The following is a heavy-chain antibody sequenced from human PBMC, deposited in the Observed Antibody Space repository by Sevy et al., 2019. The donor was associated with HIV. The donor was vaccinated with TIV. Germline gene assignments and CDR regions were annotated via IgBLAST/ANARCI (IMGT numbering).Heavy chain of an antibody. Sequence: ASVKVSCKVSGYTLTKLSIHWVRQAPGKGLEWLGDFDPQDDEIIYAQRFQGRLTMTEDTSTETAYMELSSLTSEDTAVYYCATVGLRYYSGSSSYQGDWFDPWGQGTLPTVSS. CDR1: GYTLTKLS. CDR3: ATVGLRYYSGSSSYQGDWFDP. CDR2: FDPQDDEI. D-gene: IGHD2-15*01. J-gene: IGHJ5*02. V-gene: IGHV1-24*01.